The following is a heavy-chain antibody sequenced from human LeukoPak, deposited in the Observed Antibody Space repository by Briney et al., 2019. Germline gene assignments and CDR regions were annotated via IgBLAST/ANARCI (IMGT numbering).Heavy chain of an antibody. CDR2: VDPEDGET. D-gene: IGHD3-10*01. Sequence: GATVKISCKVSGYTFTDYYMHWVQQAPGKGLEWMGLVDPEDGETIYAEKFQGRVTITADTSTDTAYMELSSLRSEDTAVYYCATWVYGSGSYNGAFDIWGQGTMVTVSS. CDR3: ATWVYGSGSYNGAFDI. V-gene: IGHV1-69-2*01. CDR1: GYTFTDYY. J-gene: IGHJ3*02.